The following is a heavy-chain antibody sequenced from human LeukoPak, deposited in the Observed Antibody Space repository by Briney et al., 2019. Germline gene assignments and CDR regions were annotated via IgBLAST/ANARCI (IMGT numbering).Heavy chain of an antibody. Sequence: GESLKISCKGSGYSFTSYWIGWVRQMPGKGLEWMGIVNPGDSDTRYSPSFQGQVTISVDKSISTAYLQWSSLEAPDTAMYFCATVPRIPAVGNTEYFRHWGQGTLVSVSS. CDR3: ATVPRIPAVGNTEYFRH. J-gene: IGHJ1*01. CDR2: VNPGDSDT. V-gene: IGHV5-51*01. D-gene: IGHD6-13*01. CDR1: GYSFTSYW.